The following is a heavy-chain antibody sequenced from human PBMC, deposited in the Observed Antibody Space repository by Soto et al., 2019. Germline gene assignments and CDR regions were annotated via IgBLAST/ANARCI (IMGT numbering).Heavy chain of an antibody. V-gene: IGHV1-69*13. CDR2: IIPIFGTP. CDR1: GGTFTNYA. D-gene: IGHD2-2*01. J-gene: IGHJ6*02. CDR3: ARERCVGYCITTTCPKPFYYYAMDV. Sequence: SEKVSCKASGGTFTNYAFSWVRQAPGQGLEWMGGIIPIFGTPDYAQKFQGRVTITADESTRTASMELSSLRSDDTAVYYCARERCVGYCITTTCPKPFYYYAMDVWGQGTTVTVSS.